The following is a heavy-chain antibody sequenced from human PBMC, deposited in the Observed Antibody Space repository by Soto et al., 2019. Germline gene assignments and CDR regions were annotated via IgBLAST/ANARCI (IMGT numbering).Heavy chain of an antibody. D-gene: IGHD3-16*01. Sequence: EVQLVESGGGLVQPGGSLRLSCAASGFSFSTYWMSWVRQAPGKGLEWVANIKDDGGETYYVDSVKGRFTISRDNAKTLLFLQMNSLRAEDTAVYYCAKGGHIDFCGQGTLVTVSS. CDR1: GFSFSTYW. J-gene: IGHJ4*02. CDR2: IKDDGGET. CDR3: AKGGHIDF. V-gene: IGHV3-7*03.